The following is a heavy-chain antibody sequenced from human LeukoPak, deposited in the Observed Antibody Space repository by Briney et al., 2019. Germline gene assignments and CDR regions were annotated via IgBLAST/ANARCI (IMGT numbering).Heavy chain of an antibody. CDR3: TKYYYDSSGYLYYFDY. D-gene: IGHD3-22*01. Sequence: GGSLRLSCAASGFTFTNAWMSWVRQAPGKGLEWVGHIKSKTDGGTADYAAPVKGRLTISRDDSKNTLYLQMNSLKTEDTAVYYCTKYYYDSSGYLYYFDYWGQGTLVTVSS. CDR1: GFTFTNAW. CDR2: IKSKTDGGTA. V-gene: IGHV3-15*01. J-gene: IGHJ4*02.